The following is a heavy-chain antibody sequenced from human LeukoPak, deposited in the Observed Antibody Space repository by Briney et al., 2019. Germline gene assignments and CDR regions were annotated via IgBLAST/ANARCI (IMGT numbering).Heavy chain of an antibody. V-gene: IGHV3-53*01. D-gene: IGHD3-22*01. CDR3: ARALSTHDSSGYYFDY. Sequence: GGSLRLSCAASGFTVSSNYMSWVRQAPGKGLEWVSVIYSGGSTYYADSVKGRFTISRDNSKNTLYLQMNSLRAEDTAVYYCARALSTHDSSGYYFDYWGQGTLVTVSS. CDR1: GFTVSSNY. J-gene: IGHJ4*02. CDR2: IYSGGST.